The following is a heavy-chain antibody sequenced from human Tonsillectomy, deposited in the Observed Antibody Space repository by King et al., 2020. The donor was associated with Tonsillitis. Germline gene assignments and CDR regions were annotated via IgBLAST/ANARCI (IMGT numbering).Heavy chain of an antibody. Sequence: VQLVESGGGVVQPGRSLRLSCAASGFTFSSYAMHWVRQAPGKGLEWVAVISYDGSNKNYADSVKGRFTISRDNSKNMLYLQKNSLRAEDTAVYYCARVLWFGELIFPPYYYYGMDVWGQGTTVTVSS. V-gene: IGHV3-30-3*01. CDR1: GFTFSSYA. J-gene: IGHJ6*02. D-gene: IGHD3-10*01. CDR2: ISYDGSNK. CDR3: ARVLWFGELIFPPYYYYGMDV.